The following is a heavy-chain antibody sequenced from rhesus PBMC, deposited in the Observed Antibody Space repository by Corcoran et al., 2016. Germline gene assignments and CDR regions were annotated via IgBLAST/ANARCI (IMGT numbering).Heavy chain of an antibody. CDR2: IYGSGGST. Sequence: QVQLQESGPGLVKPSEPLSLTCAVSGGSITASYSWSWIRQPPGTGLEWIGYIYGSGGSTYYNPSLKSRVTISTDTSKNQFSLKLSAVTAADTAVYYCARDGPLRILQYLDWGPGVLVTVSS. CDR3: ARDGPLRILQYLD. CDR1: GGSITASYS. J-gene: IGHJ5-1*01. D-gene: IGHD3-3*01. V-gene: IGHV4S7*01.